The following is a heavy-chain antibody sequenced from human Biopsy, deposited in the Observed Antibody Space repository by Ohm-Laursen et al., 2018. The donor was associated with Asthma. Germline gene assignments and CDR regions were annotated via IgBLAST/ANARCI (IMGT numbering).Heavy chain of an antibody. J-gene: IGHJ3*02. V-gene: IGHV3-30*01. CDR1: GFSFSNFA. D-gene: IGHD1-1*01. CDR3: VRDGTDDAFDI. Sequence: RSLRLSCAASGFSFSNFAIHWVRQAPGKGLEWVGVISKDASTQDHADSVKGRFTMARDNSKNTLDLQMNGLREEDTAVYYCVRDGTDDAFDIWGQGTVVSVSS. CDR2: ISKDASTQ.